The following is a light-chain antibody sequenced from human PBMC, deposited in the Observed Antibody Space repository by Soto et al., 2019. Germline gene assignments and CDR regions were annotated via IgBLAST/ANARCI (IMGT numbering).Light chain of an antibody. V-gene: IGLV1-40*01. Sequence: QSVLTQPPSVSGAPGQRVTLSCTGTSSNIGAGYDVHWYQQLPGKAPTLLIYSNNDRPSGVPDRFSGSRSGTSASLAITGLQADDEADYYCHSYDSSLSAVVFGGGTKVTVL. J-gene: IGLJ3*02. CDR3: HSYDSSLSAVV. CDR1: SSNIGAGYD. CDR2: SNN.